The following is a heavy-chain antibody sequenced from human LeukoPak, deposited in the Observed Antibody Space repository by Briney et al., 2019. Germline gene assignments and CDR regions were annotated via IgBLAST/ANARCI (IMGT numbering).Heavy chain of an antibody. D-gene: IGHD3-22*01. Sequence: SETLSLTCTVSGGSIRSGDYYWSWIRQPPGKGLEWIGYIYYSGSTYYNPSLKSRVTISVDTSKNQFSLKLSSVTAADTAVYYCARGTYYYDSSGLYYFDYWGQGTLVTVSS. J-gene: IGHJ4*02. CDR2: IYYSGST. CDR3: ARGTYYYDSSGLYYFDY. V-gene: IGHV4-30-4*01. CDR1: GGSIRSGDYY.